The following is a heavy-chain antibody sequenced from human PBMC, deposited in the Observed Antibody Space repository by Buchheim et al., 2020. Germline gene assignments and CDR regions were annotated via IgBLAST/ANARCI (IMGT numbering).Heavy chain of an antibody. Sequence: QLQLQESGPGLVKPSETLSLTCTVSGGSISSSSYYWGWILQPPGKGLEWIGCIYYSGSTYYNPSLKSRVTISVDTSKNQFSLKLSSVTAADTAVYYWARRDYDFWSGYPLDYWGQGTL. CDR1: GGSISSSSYY. CDR2: IYYSGST. J-gene: IGHJ4*02. D-gene: IGHD3-3*01. CDR3: ARRDYDFWSGYPLDY. V-gene: IGHV4-39*01.